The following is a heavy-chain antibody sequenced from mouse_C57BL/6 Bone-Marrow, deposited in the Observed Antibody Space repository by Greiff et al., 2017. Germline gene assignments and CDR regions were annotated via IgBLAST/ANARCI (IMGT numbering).Heavy chain of an antibody. CDR2: IDPSDSYT. CDR1: GYTFTGYW. CDR3: ARERSYYSNYDFDY. D-gene: IGHD2-5*01. Sequence: QVQLQQPGAELVMPGASVKLSCKASGYTFTGYWMHWVKQRPGQGLEWIGEIDPSDSYTNYNQKFKGKSTLTVDKSSSTAYMQLSSLTSEDSAVYYCARERSYYSNYDFDYWGQGTTLTVSS. J-gene: IGHJ2*01. V-gene: IGHV1-69*01.